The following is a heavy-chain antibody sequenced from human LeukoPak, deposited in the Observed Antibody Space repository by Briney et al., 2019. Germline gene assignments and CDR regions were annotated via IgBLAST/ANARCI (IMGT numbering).Heavy chain of an antibody. CDR1: GFTFSSYG. D-gene: IGHD7-27*01. J-gene: IGHJ4*02. CDR3: AKEEGNTLGDY. V-gene: IGHV3-30*02. CDR2: MRYDGNNK. Sequence: GGSLRLSCTTSGFTFSSYGMHWVRQAPGKGLEWVAFMRYDGNNKYYADSVKGRFTISRDNSKNTLYLQMNSLTSEDTAMYYCAKEEGNTLGDYWGQGTMVTVSS.